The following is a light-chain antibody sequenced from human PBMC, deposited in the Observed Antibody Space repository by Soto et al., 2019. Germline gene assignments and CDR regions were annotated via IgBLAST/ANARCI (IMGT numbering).Light chain of an antibody. Sequence: EIVMPQSPATLSVSPGESATLSCRASQSVSSKLAWYQQKPGQAPRLLIYGGSTGASGMPARFSGSGSGTAFTLTSSSLQSKDFGVYYCQQHNNWPYTFGQGTKVEIK. CDR3: QQHNNWPYT. CDR1: QSVSSK. J-gene: IGKJ2*01. V-gene: IGKV3-15*01. CDR2: GGS.